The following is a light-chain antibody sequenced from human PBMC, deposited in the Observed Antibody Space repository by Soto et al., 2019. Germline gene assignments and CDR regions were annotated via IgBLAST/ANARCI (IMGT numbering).Light chain of an antibody. CDR2: GAS. V-gene: IGKV3D-20*02. J-gene: IGKJ5*01. CDR3: QQRSNWLIT. CDR1: QSVSGSY. Sequence: EVVLTQSPATLSLSPGERATLSCRASQSVSGSYLAWYQQKPGQTPRLLIYGASSRATGIPARFSGSGSGTDFTLTISSLEPEDFAVYYCQQRSNWLITFGQGTRLEIK.